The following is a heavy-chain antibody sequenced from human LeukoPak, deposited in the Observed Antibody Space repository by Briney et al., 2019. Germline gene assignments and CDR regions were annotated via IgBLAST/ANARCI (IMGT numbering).Heavy chain of an antibody. CDR1: GFTFSDYY. J-gene: IGHJ4*02. Sequence: GGSLRLSCAASGFTFSDYYMSWIRQAPGKGLEWVSYISSSSSYTNYADSVKGRFTISRDNAKNSLYLQMNSLRAEDTAVYYCARVSVGNDYGSGSYDSWGQGTLVTVSS. CDR2: ISSSSSYT. V-gene: IGHV3-11*06. CDR3: ARVSVGNDYGSGSYDS. D-gene: IGHD3-10*01.